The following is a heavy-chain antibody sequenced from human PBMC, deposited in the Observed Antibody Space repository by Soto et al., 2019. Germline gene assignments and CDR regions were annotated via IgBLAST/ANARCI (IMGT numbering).Heavy chain of an antibody. CDR2: IYWDDDK. CDR3: ARVVPAAINFDY. D-gene: IGHD2-2*01. V-gene: IGHV2-5*02. Sequence: SGPTLVKPTQTLTLTCTFSGFSLSTSGVGVGWIRQPPGKALEWLALIYWDDDKRYSPSLKSRLTITKDTSKNQVVLTMTNMDPVDTATYYCARVVPAAINFDYWGQGTLVTVSS. CDR1: GFSLSTSGVG. J-gene: IGHJ4*02.